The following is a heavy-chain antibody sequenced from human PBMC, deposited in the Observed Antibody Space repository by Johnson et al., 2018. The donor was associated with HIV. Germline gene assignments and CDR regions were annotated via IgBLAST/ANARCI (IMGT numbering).Heavy chain of an antibody. D-gene: IGHD3-10*01. CDR3: AKDSSLLLCFDI. Sequence: VQLVESGGGLIQPGGSLRLSCAASGFTVSASSMIWVRQAPGEGLKWVSVIYSGGSTYYADSVKGRFTLSRDSSKNKLYLQMNSLRAEDTAVYYCAKDSSLLLCFDIWGQGTMVTVSS. CDR2: IYSGGST. CDR1: GFTVSASS. J-gene: IGHJ3*02. V-gene: IGHV3-53*01.